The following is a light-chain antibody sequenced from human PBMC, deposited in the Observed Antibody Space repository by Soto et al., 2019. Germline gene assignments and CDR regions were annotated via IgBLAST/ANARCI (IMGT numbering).Light chain of an antibody. V-gene: IGLV1-40*01. CDR2: DNS. Sequence: QSVLTQPPSVSGAPGQRVTVSCSGSSSNIGAGYYVHWYQQLPGTAPKLLIYDNSNRPSGVPDRFSASKSGTSASLAITGLQAEDEADYYCQSYDSSLSGPYVFGTGNKVTVL. J-gene: IGLJ1*01. CDR3: QSYDSSLSGPYV. CDR1: SSNIGAGYY.